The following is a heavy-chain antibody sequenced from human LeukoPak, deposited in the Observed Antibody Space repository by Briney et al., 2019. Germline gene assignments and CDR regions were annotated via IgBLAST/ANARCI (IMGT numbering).Heavy chain of an antibody. CDR1: GFTFSNYW. D-gene: IGHD4-23*01. CDR2: IKQDGSEK. J-gene: IGHJ4*02. V-gene: IGHV3-7*05. Sequence: GVSLRLSCAASGFTFSNYWMSWVRQAPGKGLEWVANIKQDGSEKYYVDSVKGRFTISRDNAKNSLYLQMNSLRAEDTAVYYCARAPEGYTVVTIFDLWGQGTLVTVSS. CDR3: ARAPEGYTVVTIFDL.